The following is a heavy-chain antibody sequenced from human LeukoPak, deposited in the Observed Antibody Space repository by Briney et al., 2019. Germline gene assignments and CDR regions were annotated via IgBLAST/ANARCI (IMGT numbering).Heavy chain of an antibody. V-gene: IGHV4-34*01. J-gene: IGHJ4*02. CDR1: GGSFSGYY. D-gene: IGHD4-17*01. CDR3: ARGWTTVTTPLDY. CDR2: ISHSGST. Sequence: SETLSLTCAVYGGSFSGYYWSWIRQPPGKGLEWIGEISHSGSTNYNPSLKSRVTISVDTSKNQFSLKLSSVTAADTAVYYCARGWTTVTTPLDYWGQGTLVTVSS.